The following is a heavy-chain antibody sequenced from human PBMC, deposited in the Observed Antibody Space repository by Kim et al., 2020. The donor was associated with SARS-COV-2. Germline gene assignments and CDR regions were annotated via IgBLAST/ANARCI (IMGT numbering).Heavy chain of an antibody. D-gene: IGHD2-2*01. V-gene: IGHV4-34*04. Sequence: LKSRATISVDTSKTQFSLKLSSVTAADTAVYYCARGGIVVVPGYYYGMDVWGQGTTVTVSS. CDR3: ARGGIVVVPGYYYGMDV. J-gene: IGHJ6*02.